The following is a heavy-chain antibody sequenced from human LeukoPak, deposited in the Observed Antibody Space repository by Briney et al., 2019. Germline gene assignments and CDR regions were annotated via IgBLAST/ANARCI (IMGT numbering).Heavy chain of an antibody. CDR3: ARGVYDYVWGSYRYTGGRAFDI. CDR2: ISSSGSTI. Sequence: GGSLRLSCAASGFTFSSYEMNWVRQAPGKGLEWVSYISSSGSTIYYADSVKGRFTISRDNAKNSLYLQMNSLRAEDTAVYYCARGVYDYVWGSYRYTGGRAFDIWGQGTMVTVSS. CDR1: GFTFSSYE. D-gene: IGHD3-16*02. V-gene: IGHV3-48*03. J-gene: IGHJ3*02.